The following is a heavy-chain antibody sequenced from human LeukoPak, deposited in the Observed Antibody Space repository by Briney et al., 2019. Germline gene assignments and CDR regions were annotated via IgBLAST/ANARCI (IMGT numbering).Heavy chain of an antibody. J-gene: IGHJ4*02. Sequence: SETLSLTCTVSGGPISSYYWSWIRQPPGKGLEWIGYIYYSGGTNYNPSLKSRVTISVDTSKNQFSLKLSSVTAADTAVYYCAKNEPDSSGHYMTDYWGQGTLVTVSS. V-gene: IGHV4-59*01. CDR2: IYYSGGT. D-gene: IGHD3-22*01. CDR3: AKNEPDSSGHYMTDY. CDR1: GGPISSYY.